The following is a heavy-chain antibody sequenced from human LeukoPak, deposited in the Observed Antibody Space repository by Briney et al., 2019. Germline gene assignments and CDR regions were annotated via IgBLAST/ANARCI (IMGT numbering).Heavy chain of an antibody. CDR3: ARVLRFLREGAVDP. V-gene: IGHV1-69*13. CDR1: GGTFSSFA. J-gene: IGHJ5*02. D-gene: IGHD3-3*01. CDR2: IIPIFGTA. Sequence: SVKVSCKASGGTFSSFAISWVRQAPGQGLEWMGGIIPIFGTANYAQNFQGRVTITADESTSTAYMELSSLRSEDTAVYYCARVLRFLREGAVDPWGQGTLVTVSS.